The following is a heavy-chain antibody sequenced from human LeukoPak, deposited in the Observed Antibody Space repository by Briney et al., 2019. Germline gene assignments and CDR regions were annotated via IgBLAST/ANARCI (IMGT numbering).Heavy chain of an antibody. V-gene: IGHV3-48*04. J-gene: IGHJ3*02. D-gene: IGHD2-2*01. CDR2: ISSSSSTI. CDR1: GFTFSSYS. CDR3: ASEHSSTWYRAFDI. Sequence: GGSLRLSCAASGFTFSSYSMNWVRQAPGKGLGWVSYISSSSSTIYYADSVKGRFTISRDNAKNSLYLQMNSLRAEDTAVYYCASEHSSTWYRAFDIWGQGTMVTVSS.